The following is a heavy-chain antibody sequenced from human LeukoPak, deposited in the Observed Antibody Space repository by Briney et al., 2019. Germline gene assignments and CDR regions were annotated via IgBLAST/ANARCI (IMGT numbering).Heavy chain of an antibody. D-gene: IGHD3-22*01. J-gene: IGHJ4*01. Sequence: SETLSLTCTVSGGSISSGPYYWGWIRQPPGKGLEWIGNIYYGENTYYNPSLKSRVTISIDTSKNQFYLKLSSLTAADTAVYYCARRDDSSGYHKVFDYWGPGTLVTVSS. CDR1: GGSISSGPYY. CDR3: ARRDDSSGYHKVFDY. CDR2: IYYGENT. V-gene: IGHV4-39*01.